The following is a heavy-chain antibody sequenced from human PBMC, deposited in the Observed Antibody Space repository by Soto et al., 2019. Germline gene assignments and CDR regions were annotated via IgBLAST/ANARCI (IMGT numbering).Heavy chain of an antibody. CDR1: GGSINSGGYY. CDR3: AREEVAYYGSGSYNWFDP. V-gene: IGHV4-31*03. Sequence: PSETLSLTCTVSGGSINSGGYYWSWIRQYPGKGLEWIGYIYNSGSTYYNPSLKSRITISVDTSKNQFSLKLSSVTVADTAVYYCAREEVAYYGSGSYNWFDPWGQGTLVTAPQ. J-gene: IGHJ5*02. D-gene: IGHD3-10*01. CDR2: IYNSGST.